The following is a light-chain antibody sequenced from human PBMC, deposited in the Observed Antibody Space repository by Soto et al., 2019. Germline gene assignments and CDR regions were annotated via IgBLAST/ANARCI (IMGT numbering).Light chain of an antibody. Sequence: DIQMTQSPSTLSASLGDRVTITCRASQSINIWLAWFQQKPGKAPKLLISDVSSLESGVPSRFSGSGFGTEFTLTISSLQPDDVATYHCQQYNSYWTFGQGTRVEIK. CDR1: QSINIW. CDR3: QQYNSYWT. V-gene: IGKV1-5*01. J-gene: IGKJ1*01. CDR2: DVS.